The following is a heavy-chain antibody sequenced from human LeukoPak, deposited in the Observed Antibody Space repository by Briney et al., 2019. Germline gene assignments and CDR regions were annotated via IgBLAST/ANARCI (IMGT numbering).Heavy chain of an antibody. CDR1: GDSVSSNSAA. V-gene: IGHV6-1*01. CDR2: TYYRSKWYN. D-gene: IGHD5-12*01. J-gene: IGHJ6*02. CDR3: ARDTYSGYDSLFGNYFYYAVDV. Sequence: SQTLSLTCAISGDSVSSNSAAWNWIRQSPSRGLEWLGRTYYRSKWYNDYAVSAKSRITINPDTSRNQFSLQLNSVTPEDTAVYYCARDTYSGYDSLFGNYFYYAVDVWGQGTTVTVSS.